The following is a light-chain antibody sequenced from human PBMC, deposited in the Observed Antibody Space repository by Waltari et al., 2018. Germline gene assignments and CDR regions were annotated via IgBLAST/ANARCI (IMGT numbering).Light chain of an antibody. CDR3: QQYSSYPRT. Sequence: GDTVTITCRASQSISPWLAWYQQKPGKAPNVVIYEASSLETGVPSRFSGSGSGTEFTLTISSLQPDDFATYYCQQYSSYPRTFGQGTRLDIK. CDR2: EAS. CDR1: QSISPW. V-gene: IGKV1-5*03. J-gene: IGKJ5*01.